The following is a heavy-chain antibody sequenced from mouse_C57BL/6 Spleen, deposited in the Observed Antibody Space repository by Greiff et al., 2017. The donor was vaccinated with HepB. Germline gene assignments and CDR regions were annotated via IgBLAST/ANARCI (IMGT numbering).Heavy chain of an antibody. J-gene: IGHJ3*01. CDR3: LRPFAY. CDR2: IDPETGGT. Sequence: QVQLKESGAELVRPGASVTLSCKASGYTFTDYEMHWVKQTPVHGLEWIGAIDPETGGTAYNQKFKGKAILTADKSSSTAYMELRSLTSEDSAVYYCLRPFAYWGQGTLVTVSA. CDR1: GYTFTDYE. V-gene: IGHV1-15*01.